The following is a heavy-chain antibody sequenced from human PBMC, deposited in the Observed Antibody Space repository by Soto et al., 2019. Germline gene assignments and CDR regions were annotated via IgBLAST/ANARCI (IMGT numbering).Heavy chain of an antibody. J-gene: IGHJ5*02. CDR1: GGSFSGYY. CDR2: INHSGST. Sequence: PSETLSLTCAVYGGSFSGYYWSWIRQPPGKGLEWIGEINHSGSTNYNPSLKSRVTISVDTSKNQFSLKLSSVTAADTAVYYCARAQSDYIWGSYRMYNWFDPWGQGTLVTVSS. D-gene: IGHD3-16*02. V-gene: IGHV4-34*01. CDR3: ARAQSDYIWGSYRMYNWFDP.